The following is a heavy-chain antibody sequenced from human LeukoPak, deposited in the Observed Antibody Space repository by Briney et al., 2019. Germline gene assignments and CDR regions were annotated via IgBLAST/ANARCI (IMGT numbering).Heavy chain of an antibody. J-gene: IGHJ5*02. D-gene: IGHD2-2*01. Sequence: SETLSLTCTVSGGSFSSADHYWSWIRRPPGKGLEWIGYIYYSGSTYYNPSLKSRVTISVDTSKNQFSLKLSSVTAADTAVYYCARLGRCSSTSCFDPWGQGTLVTVSS. V-gene: IGHV4-30-4*08. CDR1: GGSFSSADHY. CDR2: IYYSGST. CDR3: ARLGRCSSTSCFDP.